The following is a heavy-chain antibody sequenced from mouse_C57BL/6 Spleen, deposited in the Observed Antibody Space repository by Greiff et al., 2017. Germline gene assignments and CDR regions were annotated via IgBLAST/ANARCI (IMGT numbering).Heavy chain of an antibody. CDR2: IRNKANGYTT. J-gene: IGHJ4*01. V-gene: IGHV7-3*01. D-gene: IGHD2-4*01. Sequence: EVKLMESGGGLVQPGGSLSLSCAASGFTFTDYYMSWVRQPPGKALEWLGFIRNKANGYTTEYSGSVKGRFTISRDNSQSILYLQMNALRAEDSATYYCARIYYDYDDAMDYWGQGTSVTVSS. CDR1: GFTFTDYY. CDR3: ARIYYDYDDAMDY.